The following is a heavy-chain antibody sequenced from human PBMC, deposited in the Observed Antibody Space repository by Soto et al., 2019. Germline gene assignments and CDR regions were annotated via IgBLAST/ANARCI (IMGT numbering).Heavy chain of an antibody. J-gene: IGHJ4*02. CDR3: SRHDYGGFGL. CDR1: GGSISRSSYY. D-gene: IGHD4-17*01. Sequence: QLQLQESGPGLVKPSETLSLTCTVSGGSISRSSYYWGWIRQPPGKGLEWIGSIYYSGSTYYNPSLTSRVAISVNTSKNQFSLVLSSVTAAYTAVYYCSRHDYGGFGLWGQGTLVTVSS. V-gene: IGHV4-39*01. CDR2: IYYSGST.